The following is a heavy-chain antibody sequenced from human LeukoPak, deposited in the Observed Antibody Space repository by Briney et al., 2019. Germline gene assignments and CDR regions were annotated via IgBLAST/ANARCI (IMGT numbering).Heavy chain of an antibody. CDR1: GFTFSSYS. CDR3: ARDLSEYGANRFDY. V-gene: IGHV3-48*01. Sequence: GGSLRLSCAASGFTFSSYSMNWVRQTPGTVLDWVSYISSSSSTSSTIYYADSVKGRFTISRDNDKNSLYLQMNSLRAEDTDVYYCARDLSEYGANRFDYWGRGTLVTVSS. CDR2: ISSSSSTSSTI. J-gene: IGHJ4*02. D-gene: IGHD4-23*01.